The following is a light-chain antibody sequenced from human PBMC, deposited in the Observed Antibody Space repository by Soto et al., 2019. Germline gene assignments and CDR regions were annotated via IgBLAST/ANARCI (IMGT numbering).Light chain of an antibody. V-gene: IGLV2-14*01. CDR1: SSDVGGYNY. CDR3: SSYTSSSTLV. Sequence: QSVLTQPASVSGSPGQSITISCTGTSSDVGGYNYVSWYQQHPGKAPKLMIYEVSNRPSGVSNRFSGSKSGNTASLTISGLPADDEDDYYSSSYTSSSTLVFGAGTKLTVL. CDR2: EVS. J-gene: IGLJ1*01.